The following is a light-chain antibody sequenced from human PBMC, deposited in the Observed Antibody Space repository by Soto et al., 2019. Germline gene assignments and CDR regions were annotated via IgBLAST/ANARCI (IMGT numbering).Light chain of an antibody. J-gene: IGKJ2*01. CDR1: QSVSSNY. CDR3: QQYGDSPYT. CDR2: AAS. Sequence: EVVLTQFPGTLSLSPGERATLSCRASQSVSSNYLVWYQRKPGQAPRLLVYAASNRATGIPDRFSGSGSGPHFTLTISRVEPEDFAVYYCQQYGDSPYTFGQGTTLET. V-gene: IGKV3-20*01.